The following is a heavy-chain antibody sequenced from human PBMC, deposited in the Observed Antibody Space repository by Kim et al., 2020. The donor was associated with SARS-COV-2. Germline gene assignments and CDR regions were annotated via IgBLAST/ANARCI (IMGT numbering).Heavy chain of an antibody. J-gene: IGHJ4*02. V-gene: IGHV3-74*01. CDR3: AREASGSGQYYFDY. Sequence: YADSVKGRCTISRDNAKNTLYLQMNSLRAEDTAVYYCAREASGSGQYYFDYWGQGTLVTVSS. D-gene: IGHD3-10*01.